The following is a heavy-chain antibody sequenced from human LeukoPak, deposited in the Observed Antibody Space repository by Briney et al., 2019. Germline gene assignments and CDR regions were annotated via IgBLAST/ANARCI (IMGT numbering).Heavy chain of an antibody. V-gene: IGHV3-21*01. CDR1: GFTFRSYW. Sequence: GGSLRLSCAASGFTFRSYWMHWVRQAPGKGLVWVSSISSSSSYIYYADSVKGRFTISRDNAKNSLYLQMNSLRAEDTAVYYCARALYGLGGSSRGCGFDYWGQGTLVTVSS. D-gene: IGHD6-13*01. CDR2: ISSSSSYI. CDR3: ARALYGLGGSSRGCGFDY. J-gene: IGHJ4*02.